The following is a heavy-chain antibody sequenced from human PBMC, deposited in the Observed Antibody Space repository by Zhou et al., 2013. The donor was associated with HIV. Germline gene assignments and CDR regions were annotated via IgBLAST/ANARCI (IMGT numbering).Heavy chain of an antibody. CDR3: ARGGEHIYYYYMDV. J-gene: IGHJ6*03. CDR1: GYTFTDHY. V-gene: IGHV1-2*02. CDR2: IDANRGAT. Sequence: QVHLVQSGAEVRKPGDSVKVSCKASGYTFTDHYIHWVRQAPGQRLEWMGWIDANRGATNYAQKFKGRVAMTSDTPSTTVSMELSSLTHDDTAVYYCARGGEHIYYYYMDVWGKGTTVTVSS.